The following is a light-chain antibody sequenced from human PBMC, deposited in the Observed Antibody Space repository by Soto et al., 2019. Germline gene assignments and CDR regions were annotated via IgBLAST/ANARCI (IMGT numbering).Light chain of an antibody. CDR3: QVWDDNRDHNV. Sequence: SYEHPQISSVSVAPGQTSRISCGGNNIGSKSVHWYQQKPGQAPVVVVYDDSDRPSGIPERFSGSNSGNTATLTISRVEAGDEADYYCQVWDDNRDHNVFGTGTKVTVL. V-gene: IGLV3-21*02. CDR1: NIGSKS. CDR2: DDS. J-gene: IGLJ1*01.